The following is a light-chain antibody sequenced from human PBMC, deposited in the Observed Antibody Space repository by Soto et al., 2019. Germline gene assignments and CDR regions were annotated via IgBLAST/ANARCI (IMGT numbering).Light chain of an antibody. V-gene: IGKV1-5*03. J-gene: IGKJ1*01. CDR1: QSISSW. CDR2: KAS. Sequence: DIQMTQSPSTLSASVGDRVTITCRASQSISSWLAWYQQNPGKAPKLLIHKASILRSGVPSRFSGSGSGTEFTLTISSLQPDDFATYYCQQYNTYSGTFGQGTKVDIK. CDR3: QQYNTYSGT.